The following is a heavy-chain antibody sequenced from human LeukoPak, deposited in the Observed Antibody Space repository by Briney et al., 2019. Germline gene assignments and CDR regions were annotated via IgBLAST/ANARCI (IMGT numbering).Heavy chain of an antibody. J-gene: IGHJ6*03. V-gene: IGHV1-2*02. D-gene: IGHD4-11*01. CDR3: ARDSRTVTNYYYYYMDV. CDR2: INPNSGGT. CDR1: GYTFTGYY. Sequence: ASVKVSCKASGYTFTGYYMHWVRQAPGQGLEWMGWINPNSGGTNYAQKFQGRVTMTRDTSISTAYMGLSRLRSDDTAVYYCARDSRTVTNYYYYYMDVWGKGTTVTVSS.